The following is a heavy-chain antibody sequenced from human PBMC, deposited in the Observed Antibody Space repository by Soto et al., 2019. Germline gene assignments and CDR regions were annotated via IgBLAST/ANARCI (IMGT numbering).Heavy chain of an antibody. CDR1: GFTFSSYA. J-gene: IGHJ6*02. V-gene: IGHV3-30-3*01. D-gene: IGHD5-18*01. Sequence: QVQLVESGGGVVQPGRSLRLSCAASGFTFSSYAMHWVRQAPGKGLEWVAVISYDGSNKYYADSVKGRFTISRDNSKNTLYLQMNSLRAEDTAVYYCARDMLRLYSYGTSYGMDVWGQGTTVTVSS. CDR2: ISYDGSNK. CDR3: ARDMLRLYSYGTSYGMDV.